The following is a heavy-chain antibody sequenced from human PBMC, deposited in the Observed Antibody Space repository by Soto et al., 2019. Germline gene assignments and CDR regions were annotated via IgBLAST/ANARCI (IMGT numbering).Heavy chain of an antibody. V-gene: IGHV3-48*01. J-gene: IGHJ4*02. CDR1: GFTFSNYR. Sequence: GGSLRLSCAASGFTFSNYRMNWVRQAPGKGLEWVSYISSSSTTVYYADSVKGRFTISRDNVKNSLYLQMNIPRAEDTAVYYCAREERYGSGSYVHDYWGQGTLVTVSS. D-gene: IGHD3-10*01. CDR3: AREERYGSGSYVHDY. CDR2: ISSSSTTV.